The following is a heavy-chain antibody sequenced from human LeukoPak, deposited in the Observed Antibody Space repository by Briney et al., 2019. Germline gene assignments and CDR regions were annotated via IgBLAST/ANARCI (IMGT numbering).Heavy chain of an antibody. J-gene: IGHJ3*02. V-gene: IGHV1-3*01. CDR2: INAGNGNT. D-gene: IGHD6-6*01. CDR3: AKDLGIIKGSYSSSRGNAFDI. Sequence: ASVTVSCKASGYTFTSYAMHWVRQAPGQRLEWMGWINAGNGNTKYSQKFQGRVTITRDTSASTAYMELSSLRSEDTAVYYCAKDLGIIKGSYSSSRGNAFDIWGQGTMVTVSS. CDR1: GYTFTSYA.